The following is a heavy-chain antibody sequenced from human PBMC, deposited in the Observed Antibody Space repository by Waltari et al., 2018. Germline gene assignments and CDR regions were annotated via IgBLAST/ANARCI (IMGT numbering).Heavy chain of an antibody. CDR1: GGPISSYY. J-gene: IGHJ6*03. CDR2: IYYSGST. CDR3: ARRRIGLYYYYMDV. D-gene: IGHD2-15*01. V-gene: IGHV4-59*01. Sequence: QVQLQESGPGLVKPSETLSLTCTASGGPISSYYWSWIRPPPGKGLEWIGYIYYSGSTNYNPSLKSRVTISVDTSKNQFSLKLSSVTAADTAVYYCARRRIGLYYYYMDVWGKGTTVTVSS.